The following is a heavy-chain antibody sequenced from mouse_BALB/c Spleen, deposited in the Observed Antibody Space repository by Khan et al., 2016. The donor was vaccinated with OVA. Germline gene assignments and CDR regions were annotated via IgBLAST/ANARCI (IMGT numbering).Heavy chain of an antibody. D-gene: IGHD4-1*01. J-gene: IGHJ3*01. CDR2: IYPGIGNT. Sequence: QMQLEESGAELARPGASVKLSCKASGYTFTDYYINWVRQRTGQGLEWIGDIYPGIGNTYYNEKFKGKATLTADKSSSTAYMQLSSLTSEDSAVYFCARSGTGSFLYWGQGTLVTVSA. CDR1: GYTFTDYY. V-gene: IGHV1-77*01. CDR3: ARSGTGSFLY.